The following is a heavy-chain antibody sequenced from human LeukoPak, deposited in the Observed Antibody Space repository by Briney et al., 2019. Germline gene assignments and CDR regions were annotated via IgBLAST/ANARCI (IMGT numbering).Heavy chain of an antibody. V-gene: IGHV3-7*01. CDR1: GFTFSGYE. CDR2: INQEESEK. CDR3: ATPHSSGWYPFDY. D-gene: IGHD6-19*01. Sequence: PGGSLRLSCAASGFTFSGYEMNWVRQAPGKGLEWVANINQEESEKYYVDSVKGRFTISRDNSKNTLYLQMNSLRAEDTAVYYCATPHSSGWYPFDYWGQGTLVTVSS. J-gene: IGHJ4*02.